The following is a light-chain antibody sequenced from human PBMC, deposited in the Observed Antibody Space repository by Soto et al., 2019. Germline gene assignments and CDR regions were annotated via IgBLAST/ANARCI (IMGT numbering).Light chain of an antibody. J-gene: IGKJ1*01. V-gene: IGKV1-39*01. CDR1: QSISSY. CDR3: QQSYSTLS. Sequence: DIQMTQSPSSLSASVGDRVTITCRASQSISSYLNWYQQKPGKAPKLLSYAASSLESGVASRLSGSGSRTDSTLPISSLKPEDFATYYCQQSYSTLSFGQGTKVEIK. CDR2: AAS.